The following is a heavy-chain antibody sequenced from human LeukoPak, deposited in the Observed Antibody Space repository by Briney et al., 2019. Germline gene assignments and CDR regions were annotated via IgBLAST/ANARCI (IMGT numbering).Heavy chain of an antibody. Sequence: GGSLRLSCAASGFTFSSYSMNWVRQAPGKGLEWVSSISSSSSYIYYADSVKGRFTISRDNAKNSLCLQMNSLRAEDTAVYYCARGHLTYYYDSSGFVWFDPWGQGTLVTVSS. CDR2: ISSSSSYI. CDR3: ARGHLTYYYDSSGFVWFDP. D-gene: IGHD3-22*01. J-gene: IGHJ5*02. CDR1: GFTFSSYS. V-gene: IGHV3-21*01.